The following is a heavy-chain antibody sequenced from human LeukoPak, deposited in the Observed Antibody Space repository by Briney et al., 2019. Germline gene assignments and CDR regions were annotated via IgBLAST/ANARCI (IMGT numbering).Heavy chain of an antibody. Sequence: GGSLRLSCAASGFTFSRNGMTWVRQAPGKGLEWVSAISGSGGNTYYADSVKGRFTISRDNSKNTLYLQMNSLRAEDTAVYYCARQWLINGWGQGILVTVSS. D-gene: IGHD6-19*01. J-gene: IGHJ4*02. V-gene: IGHV3-23*01. CDR3: ARQWLING. CDR1: GFTFSRNG. CDR2: ISGSGGNT.